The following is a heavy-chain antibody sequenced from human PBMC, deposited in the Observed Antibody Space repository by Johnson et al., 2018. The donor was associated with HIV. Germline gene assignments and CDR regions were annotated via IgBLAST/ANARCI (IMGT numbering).Heavy chain of an antibody. J-gene: IGHJ3*02. V-gene: IGHV3-11*01. Sequence: QVQLVESGGGVVQPGRSLRLSCAASGFTFSDYYMSWIRQPPGKGLEWLSYISSSGSTIYYADSVKGRFTISRDNAKNSLYLQMNSLRAEDTAVYYCAKDHRFTPDAFDIWGQGTMVTVSS. CDR3: AKDHRFTPDAFDI. CDR2: ISSSGSTI. CDR1: GFTFSDYY.